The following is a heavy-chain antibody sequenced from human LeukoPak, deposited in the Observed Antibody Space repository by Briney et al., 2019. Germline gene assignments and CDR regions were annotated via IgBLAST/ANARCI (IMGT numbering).Heavy chain of an antibody. Sequence: SETLSLTCTVSGGSISSGSYYWSWTRQPAGKGLEWIGRIYTSGSTNYNPSLKSRVTISVDTSKNQFSLKLSSVTAADTAVYYCARGATMEWYYYGMDVWGQGTTVTVSS. CDR3: ARGATMEWYYYGMDV. V-gene: IGHV4-61*02. J-gene: IGHJ6*02. D-gene: IGHD3-3*01. CDR2: IYTSGST. CDR1: GGSISSGSYY.